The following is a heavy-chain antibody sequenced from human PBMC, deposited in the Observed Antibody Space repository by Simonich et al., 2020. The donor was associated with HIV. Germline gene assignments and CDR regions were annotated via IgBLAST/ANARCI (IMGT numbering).Heavy chain of an antibody. D-gene: IGHD4-17*01. Sequence: QVQLQQWGAGLLKPSETLSLTCAVFGGSFSGYYWTWIRQPPGQGLEWIGEINHRRSTNYNPPLKSRVTKSVDTSNNQFSLKLSSVTAADTAVYYCARGRTVTTTGIDYWGQGTLVTVSS. CDR2: INHRRST. V-gene: IGHV4-34*01. J-gene: IGHJ4*02. CDR1: GGSFSGYY. CDR3: ARGRTVTTTGIDY.